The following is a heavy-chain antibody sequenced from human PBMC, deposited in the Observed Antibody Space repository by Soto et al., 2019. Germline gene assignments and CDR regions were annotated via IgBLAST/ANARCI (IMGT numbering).Heavy chain of an antibody. D-gene: IGHD3-10*01. J-gene: IGHJ6*02. CDR2: ISGSGGST. Sequence: EVQLLESGGGLVQPGGSLRLSCAASGFTFSPYAMSWVRQAPGKGLEWVSSISGSGGSTHYADSVKGLFTVSRDNSKRALSLQMSIVREEDTATYYCAKGLRRLLRTQYYYGLDVWGRGTTVTVSS. V-gene: IGHV3-23*01. CDR1: GFTFSPYA. CDR3: AKGLRRLLRTQYYYGLDV.